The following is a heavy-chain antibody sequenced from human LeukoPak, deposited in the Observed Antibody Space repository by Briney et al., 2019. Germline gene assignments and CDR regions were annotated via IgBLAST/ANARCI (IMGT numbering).Heavy chain of an antibody. D-gene: IGHD5-18*01. CDR3: ARGLSYGYDY. J-gene: IGHJ4*02. CDR2: INHSGST. V-gene: IGHV4-34*01. CDR1: GGSFSGYY. Sequence: SETLSLTCAVYGGSFSGYYWSWIRQPPGKGLEWIGEINHSGSTNYDPSLKSRVTISVDTSKNQFPLKLSSVTAADTAVYYCARGLSYGYDYWGQGTLVTVSS.